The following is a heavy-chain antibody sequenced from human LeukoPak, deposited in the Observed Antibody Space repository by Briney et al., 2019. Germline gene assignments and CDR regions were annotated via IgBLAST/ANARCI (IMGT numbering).Heavy chain of an antibody. Sequence: PGGSLRLSCAASGFTFSSYSMNWVRQAPGKGLEWVPFISSSSSYIYYADSVKGRFTISRDNAKNSLFLQMNILRAADTAVCYCARQTGISIDIWGQGTMVTVSS. CDR3: ARQTGISIDI. J-gene: IGHJ3*02. CDR1: GFTFSSYS. V-gene: IGHV3-21*01. D-gene: IGHD2/OR15-2a*01. CDR2: ISSSSSYI.